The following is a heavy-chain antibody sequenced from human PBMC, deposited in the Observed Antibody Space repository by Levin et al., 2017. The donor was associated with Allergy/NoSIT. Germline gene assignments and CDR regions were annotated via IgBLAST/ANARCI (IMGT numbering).Heavy chain of an antibody. J-gene: IGHJ4*02. CDR3: PKDRYCTTATCPVDY. Sequence: AGGSLRLSCAASGFTFDTYAMNWVRQAPGEGLEWVSGICDSGGNTYYADSVKGRFTISRDNSRHTVYLQMNNLRAEDTAIYYCPKDRYCTTATCPVDYWGQGVLVTVSS. D-gene: IGHD2-8*01. CDR2: ICDSGGNT. CDR1: GFTFDTYA. V-gene: IGHV3-23*01.